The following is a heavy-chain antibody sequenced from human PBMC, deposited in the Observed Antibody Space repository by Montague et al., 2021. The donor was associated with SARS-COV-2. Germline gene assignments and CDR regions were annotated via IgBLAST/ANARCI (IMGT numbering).Heavy chain of an antibody. J-gene: IGHJ4*02. CDR1: GGSFSGYY. Sequence: SETLSLTCAVYGGSFSGYYWSWIRQPPGKGLEWIGEINHSGSTNYNPSLKSRVTISVDTSKNQFSLKLSSVTDADTAVYYCARGSSFVTIFGVVITDPLFDYWGQGTLVTVSS. V-gene: IGHV4-34*01. D-gene: IGHD3-3*01. CDR2: INHSGST. CDR3: ARGSSFVTIFGVVITDPLFDY.